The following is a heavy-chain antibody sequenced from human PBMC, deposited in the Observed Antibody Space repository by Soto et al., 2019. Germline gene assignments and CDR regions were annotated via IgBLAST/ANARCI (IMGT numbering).Heavy chain of an antibody. Sequence: SVKGSCKASGYTFTRYYMHWGRQAPVQGLEWMGIINPSDDATSYAEKFQGRLTMTKDTSTSTVYMEMSSLRSEDTAVYYCARDLTREGDYYDRSGYYLDYWGQGTLVTVSS. CDR3: ARDLTREGDYYDRSGYYLDY. CDR2: INPSDDAT. D-gene: IGHD3-22*01. V-gene: IGHV1-46*01. J-gene: IGHJ4*02. CDR1: GYTFTRYY.